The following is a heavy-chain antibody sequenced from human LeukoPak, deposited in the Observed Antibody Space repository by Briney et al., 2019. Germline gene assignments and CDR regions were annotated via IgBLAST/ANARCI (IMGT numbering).Heavy chain of an antibody. V-gene: IGHV3-21*04. CDR1: GFTFSTYT. J-gene: IGHJ3*02. D-gene: IGHD3-16*01. CDR3: AKDRDDYVWGSYLGAFDI. Sequence: GGSLRLSCAASGFTFSTYTINWVRQAPGKGLEWVSSISSSSSYIYYADSVKGRFTISRDNLKNTLYLQMNSLRAEDTAVFYCAKDRDDYVWGSYLGAFDIWGQGTMVTVSS. CDR2: ISSSSSYI.